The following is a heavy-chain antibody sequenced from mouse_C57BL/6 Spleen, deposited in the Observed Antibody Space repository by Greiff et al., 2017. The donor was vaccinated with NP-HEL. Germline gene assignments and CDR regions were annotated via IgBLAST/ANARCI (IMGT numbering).Heavy chain of an antibody. D-gene: IGHD1-1*01. CDR2: IDPEDGDT. J-gene: IGHJ4*01. V-gene: IGHV14-1*01. CDR1: GFNITDYY. Sequence: EVQLQQSGAELVRPGASVKLSCTASGFNITDYYMHWVKQRPEQGLEWIGRIDPEDGDTEYAPKFQGKATMTADTSSHTAYLQLSSLTSEDTAVYYCTTWGTTPRGAMDYWGQGTSVTVSS. CDR3: TTWGTTPRGAMDY.